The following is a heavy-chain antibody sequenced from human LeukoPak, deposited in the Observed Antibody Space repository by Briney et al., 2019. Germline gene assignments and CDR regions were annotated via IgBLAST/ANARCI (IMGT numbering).Heavy chain of an antibody. CDR1: GGTFSSYA. CDR3: AHDSSSSFDDAFDI. CDR2: IIPIFGTA. D-gene: IGHD6-6*01. J-gene: IGHJ3*02. V-gene: IGHV1-69*01. Sequence: SSVKVSCKASGGTFSSYAISWVRQAPGQGLKWMGGIIPIFGTANYAQKFQGRVTITADESTSTAYMELSSLRSEDTAVYYCAHDSSSSFDDAFDIWGQGTMVTVPS.